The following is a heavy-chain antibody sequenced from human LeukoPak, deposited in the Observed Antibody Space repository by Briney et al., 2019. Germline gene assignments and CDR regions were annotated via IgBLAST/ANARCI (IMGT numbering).Heavy chain of an antibody. D-gene: IGHD2-2*01. CDR1: GGSVSTGAYS. J-gene: IGHJ5*02. CDR2: RYESGST. CDR3: ARSAAYGGWFDP. Sequence: SSETLSLTCAVSGGSVSTGAYSWTWIRQSPGKGLEWIGYRYESGSTYYNPSLKSRVTISIDQSKNQFSLKLTSVTSADTAVYYCARSAAYGGWFDPWGQGTLVTVSS. V-gene: IGHV4-30-2*06.